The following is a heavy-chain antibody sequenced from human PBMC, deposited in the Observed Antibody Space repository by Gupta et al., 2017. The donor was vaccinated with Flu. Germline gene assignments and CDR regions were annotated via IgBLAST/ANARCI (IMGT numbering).Heavy chain of an antibody. V-gene: IGHV4-39*01. CDR1: GDSISNSDFY. D-gene: IGHD1-14*01. Sequence: QLQLQESGPGLVKPSETLSLTCTVSGDSISNSDFYWAWIRQPPGKGLECIGGIHHSGRTYYNPSLKSRVTMSVDTPKYQFSLKLSSVTAADTAVYYCAARRKDLNWFDPWGQETLVTVSS. J-gene: IGHJ5*02. CDR2: IHHSGRT. CDR3: AARRKDLNWFDP.